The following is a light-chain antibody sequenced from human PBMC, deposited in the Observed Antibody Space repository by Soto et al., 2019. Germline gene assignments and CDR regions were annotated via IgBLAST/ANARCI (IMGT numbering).Light chain of an antibody. CDR1: QSVSSN. V-gene: IGKV3-15*01. J-gene: IGKJ4*01. Sequence: EIVMTQSTATLSVSPGERATLSCRASQSVSSNLAWYQQKPGQAPRLLIYGASTRATGIPARFSGSGSGTEFTLTISSLQSEDFAVYYCHQYNNWPPLTFGGGTKVEIK. CDR2: GAS. CDR3: HQYNNWPPLT.